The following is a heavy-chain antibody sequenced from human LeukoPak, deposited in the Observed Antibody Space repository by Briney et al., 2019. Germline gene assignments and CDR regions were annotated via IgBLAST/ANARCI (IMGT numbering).Heavy chain of an antibody. CDR2: IYYSGST. D-gene: IGHD6-19*01. CDR3: ARQTYSSGWSPFDY. Sequence: SETLSLTCTVSGGSVSSGSYYWSWIRQPPGKGLEWIGYIYYSGSTNYNPSLTSRVTISVDTSKNQFSLKLSSVTAADTAVYYCARQTYSSGWSPFDYWGQGTLVTVSS. V-gene: IGHV4-61*01. CDR1: GGSVSSGSYY. J-gene: IGHJ4*02.